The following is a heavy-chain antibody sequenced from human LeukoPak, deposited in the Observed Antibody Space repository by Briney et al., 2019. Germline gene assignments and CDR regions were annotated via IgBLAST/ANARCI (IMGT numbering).Heavy chain of an antibody. CDR3: ARGAYDDAFDI. J-gene: IGHJ3*02. V-gene: IGHV4-38-2*01. D-gene: IGHD3-22*01. CDR2: IYHSGST. Sequence: PSETLSLTCAVYGGSFSGYYWGWIRQPPGKGLEWIGSIYHSGSTYYNPSLKSRVTISVDTSKNQFSLKLSSVTAAATAVYYCARGAYDDAFDIWGQGTMVTVSS. CDR1: GGSFSGYY.